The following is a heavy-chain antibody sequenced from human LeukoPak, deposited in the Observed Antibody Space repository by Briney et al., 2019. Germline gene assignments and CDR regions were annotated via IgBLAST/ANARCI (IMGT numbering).Heavy chain of an antibody. J-gene: IGHJ4*02. Sequence: GGSLRLSCTVSGFTVSSNSMSWVRQAPGKGLEWVSFIYSDNTHYSDSVKGRFTISRDNSKNTLYLQTNSLRAEDTAAYYCARRAGAYSHPYDYWGQGTLVTVSS. V-gene: IGHV3-53*01. D-gene: IGHD4/OR15-4a*01. CDR2: IYSDNT. CDR3: ARRAGAYSHPYDY. CDR1: GFTVSSNS.